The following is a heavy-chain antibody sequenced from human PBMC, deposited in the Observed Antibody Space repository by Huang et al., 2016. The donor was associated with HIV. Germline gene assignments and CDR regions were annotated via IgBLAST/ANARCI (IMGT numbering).Heavy chain of an antibody. J-gene: IGHJ6*02. D-gene: IGHD2-2*03. Sequence: QLRESGPGLVTPSETLSLTCSASGTSMTSSTFYWGWFRQPPGRGLEWIGSVDFRGNTYYNPARKSRDTISIDTANKQYSMRLTSVTAADTAVYFCAREVRSVDTDRPDGYYYRGLDVWGQGTTVIVSS. V-gene: IGHV4-39*02. CDR3: AREVRSVDTDRPDGYYYRGLDV. CDR1: GTSMTSSTFY. CDR2: VDFRGNT.